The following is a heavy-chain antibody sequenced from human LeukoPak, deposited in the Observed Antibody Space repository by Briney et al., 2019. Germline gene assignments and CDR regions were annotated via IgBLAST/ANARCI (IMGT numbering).Heavy chain of an antibody. Sequence: GRSLRLSCAASGFTFSSYAMQWVRQAPGKGLEWVTFISYDGSDEYYADSVKGRFTISRDNSKNILFLQMNSLRADDTAVYYCATTPPSRFEYWGQGTLVTVSS. CDR1: GFTFSSYA. J-gene: IGHJ4*02. CDR3: ATTPPSRFEY. CDR2: ISYDGSDE. V-gene: IGHV3-30-3*01.